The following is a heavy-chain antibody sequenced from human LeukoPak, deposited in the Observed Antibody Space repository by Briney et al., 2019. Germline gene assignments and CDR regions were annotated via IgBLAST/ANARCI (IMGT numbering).Heavy chain of an antibody. V-gene: IGHV1-69*05. D-gene: IGHD2-15*01. CDR3: AREEPPYCSGGSCYSRGWFDP. CDR1: GGTFSSYA. J-gene: IGHJ5*02. CDR2: IVPIFGTA. Sequence: SVKVSCKASGGTFSSYAISWVRQAPGQGLEWMGGIVPIFGTANYAQKFQGRVTITTDESTSTAYMELSSLRSEDTAVYYCAREEPPYCSGGSCYSRGWFDPWGQGTLVTVSS.